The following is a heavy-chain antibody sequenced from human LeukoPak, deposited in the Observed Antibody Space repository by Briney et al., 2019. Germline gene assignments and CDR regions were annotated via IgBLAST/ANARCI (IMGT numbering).Heavy chain of an antibody. CDR1: GGSFNSYY. D-gene: IGHD2-15*01. J-gene: IGHJ4*02. Sequence: SETLSLTCTVSGGSFNSYYWSWIRQPPGKGLEWIGFIYYSRSTNYNPSLKSRVTISVDTSTNQFSLKLSSVTAADTAVYYCARAVPYCSGGSCYSPFYFDYWGQGTLVTVSS. V-gene: IGHV4-59*01. CDR3: ARAVPYCSGGSCYSPFYFDY. CDR2: IYYSRST.